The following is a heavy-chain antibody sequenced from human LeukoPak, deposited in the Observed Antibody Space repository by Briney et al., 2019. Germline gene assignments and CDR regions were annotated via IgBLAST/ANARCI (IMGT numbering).Heavy chain of an antibody. CDR3: AREAVVVAATWGYYYYGMDV. J-gene: IGHJ6*02. Sequence: SETLSLTCAVYGVSFSGYYWSWIRQPPGKGLEWIGEINHSGSTNYNPSLKSRVTISVDTSKNQFSLKLSSVTAADTAVYYCAREAVVVAATWGYYYYGMDVWGQGTTVTVSS. CDR1: GVSFSGYY. D-gene: IGHD2-15*01. CDR2: INHSGST. V-gene: IGHV4-34*01.